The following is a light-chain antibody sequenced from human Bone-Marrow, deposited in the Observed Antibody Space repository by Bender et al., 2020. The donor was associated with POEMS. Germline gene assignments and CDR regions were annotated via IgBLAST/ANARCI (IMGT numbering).Light chain of an antibody. CDR1: SSNIGGYP. J-gene: IGLJ3*02. V-gene: IGLV1-44*01. CDR2: TNN. CDR3: VAWDASLNGWV. Sequence: QSVLTQPPSVSGTPGQWVTISCSGSSSNIGGYPVNWYQQLPGTAPRLLIYTNNERPSGVPDRFSGSKSGTSASLAITGLQSDDEAIYFCVAWDASLNGWVFGGGTKLTV.